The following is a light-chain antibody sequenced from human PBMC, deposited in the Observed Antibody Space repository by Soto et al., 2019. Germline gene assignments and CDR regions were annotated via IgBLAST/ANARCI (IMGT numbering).Light chain of an antibody. J-gene: IGLJ1*01. Sequence: QSVLTQPRSVSGAPGQRVTISCTGSSSNIGAGYDVHWYQQLPGTAPKVLIYGNNNRPSGVPDRFSGSKSATSASLAISGLQAEDEADYYCCSYAGSYTYVFGTGTKLTVL. V-gene: IGLV1-40*01. CDR1: SSNIGAGYD. CDR3: CSYAGSYTYV. CDR2: GNN.